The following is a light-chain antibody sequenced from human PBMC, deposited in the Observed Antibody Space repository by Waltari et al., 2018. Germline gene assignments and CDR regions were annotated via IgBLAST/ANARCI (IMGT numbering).Light chain of an antibody. V-gene: IGLV2-18*02. Sequence: QSALTQPPSVSGSPGQSVTISCTGTSSGVGGYNRVPWYQQSPGTAPKLVIFEVSNRPSGVPDRFSGSKSGNTASLTIFGLQAEDEADYYCTSYTGYSTYVFGTGTKVTVL. CDR3: TSYTGYSTYV. CDR2: EVS. J-gene: IGLJ1*01. CDR1: SSGVGGYNR.